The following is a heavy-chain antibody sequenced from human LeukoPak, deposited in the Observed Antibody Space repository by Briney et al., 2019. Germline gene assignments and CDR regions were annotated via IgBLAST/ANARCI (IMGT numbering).Heavy chain of an antibody. Sequence: GGSLRLSCAASGFTVSNNYVSWVRQAPGKGLEWVSAISGSGGSTYYADSVKGRFTISRDNSKNTLYLQMNSLRAEDTAVYYCAKDRLNYYGSGSYLFDYWGQGTLVTVSS. CDR3: AKDRLNYYGSGSYLFDY. CDR2: ISGSGGST. V-gene: IGHV3-23*01. J-gene: IGHJ4*02. D-gene: IGHD3-10*01. CDR1: GFTVSNNY.